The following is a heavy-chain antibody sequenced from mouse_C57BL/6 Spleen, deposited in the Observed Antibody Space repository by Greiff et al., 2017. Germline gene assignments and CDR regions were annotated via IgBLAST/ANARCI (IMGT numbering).Heavy chain of an antibody. Sequence: EVMLVESGGGLVKPGGSLKLSCAASGFTFSSYAMSWVRQTPEKRLEWVATISDGGSYTYYPDNVKGRFTISRDNAKNNLYLQMSHLKSEDTAMYYCARDRGDGYYFDDWGQGTTLTVSS. CDR3: ARDRGDGYYFDD. CDR1: GFTFSSYA. J-gene: IGHJ2*01. D-gene: IGHD2-3*01. CDR2: ISDGGSYT. V-gene: IGHV5-4*01.